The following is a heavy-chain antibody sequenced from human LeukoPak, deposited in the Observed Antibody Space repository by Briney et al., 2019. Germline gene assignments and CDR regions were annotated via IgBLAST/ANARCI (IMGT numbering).Heavy chain of an antibody. D-gene: IGHD2-2*01. CDR3: AREGGCSSGTCSGMDV. J-gene: IGHJ6*04. V-gene: IGHV3-30*04. CDR1: GFTFRTYN. Sequence: GRSLRLSCAASGFTFRTYNMHWVRQAPGKGLEWVAVISYDRILGLFKYDADSVKVRFTISRDNSENTLSLQMNSLRVEDTAVYYCAREGGCSSGTCSGMDVWGKGTTVTVSS. CDR2: ISYDRILGLFK.